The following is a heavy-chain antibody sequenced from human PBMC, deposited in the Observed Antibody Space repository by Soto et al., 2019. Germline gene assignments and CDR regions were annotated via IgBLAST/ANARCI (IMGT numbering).Heavy chain of an antibody. CDR2: ISGSGGST. D-gene: IGHD3-22*01. CDR3: VKGGNYYDSSGYPPGAFDY. J-gene: IGHJ4*02. CDR1: GFTFSSYA. Sequence: GGSLILSCAASGFTFSSYAMSWVRQAPGKGLEWVSAISGSGGSTYYADSVKGRFTISRDNSKNTLYLQMNSLRAEDTAVYYCVKGGNYYDSSGYPPGAFDYWGKGTLVTVSS. V-gene: IGHV3-23*01.